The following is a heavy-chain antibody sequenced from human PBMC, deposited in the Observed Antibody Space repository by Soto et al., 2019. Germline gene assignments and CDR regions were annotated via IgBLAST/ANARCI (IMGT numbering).Heavy chain of an antibody. J-gene: IGHJ5*02. CDR2: ISAYNGNT. V-gene: IGHV1-18*01. Sequence: ASVKVSCKASGYTFTSYGISWVRQAPGQGLEWMGWISAYNGNTNYAQKLQGRVTMTTDTSTSTAYMELRSLRSDDTAVYYCAFGPLIAVADNWFDPWGQGTLVTVSS. CDR3: AFGPLIAVADNWFDP. D-gene: IGHD6-19*01. CDR1: GYTFTSYG.